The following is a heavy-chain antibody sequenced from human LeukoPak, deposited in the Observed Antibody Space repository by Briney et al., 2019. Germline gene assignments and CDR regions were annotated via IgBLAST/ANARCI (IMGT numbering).Heavy chain of an antibody. CDR1: GFTVSSND. CDR2: IWNDGTKN. J-gene: IGHJ1*01. V-gene: IGHV3-33*08. Sequence: GGSLRLSCAASGFTVSSNDMSWVRQAPGKGLEWGAVIWNDGTKNYYEASVRGRFTISRDNYKNTLHLQINSLSAEDTAVYYCARDAWTNAEFIHHWGQGTLVTVSS. CDR3: ARDAWTNAEFIHH. D-gene: IGHD3/OR15-3a*01.